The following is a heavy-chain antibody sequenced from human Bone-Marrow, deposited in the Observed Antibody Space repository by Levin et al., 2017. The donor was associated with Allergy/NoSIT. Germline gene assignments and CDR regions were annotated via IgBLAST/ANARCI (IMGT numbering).Heavy chain of an antibody. Sequence: SCAASGFTFSSNAMSWVRQAPGKGLEWVSGISGSGGSTYYADSVKGRLTISRDNSKNTLYLQMNSLRAEDTAVYYCAKRSGGGSGSYYIDYWGQGTQVTVSS. CDR2: ISGSGGST. D-gene: IGHD3-10*01. CDR1: GFTFSSNA. J-gene: IGHJ4*02. CDR3: AKRSGGGSGSYYIDY. V-gene: IGHV3-23*01.